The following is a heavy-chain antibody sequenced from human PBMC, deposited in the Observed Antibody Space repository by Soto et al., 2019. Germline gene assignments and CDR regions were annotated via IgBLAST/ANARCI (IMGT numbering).Heavy chain of an antibody. CDR2: IYWDDDK. J-gene: IGHJ5*02. V-gene: IGHV2-5*02. Sequence: QITLKESGPTLVKPTQTLTLTSTFSGFSLSTSGVGVGWIRQPPGKALEWLALIYWDDDKRYSPSLKSRLTITKDPSKNRVVLTMTNMDPVDTATYYCAHSLYDYVWGTNWFDPWGQGTLVTVSS. CDR3: AHSLYDYVWGTNWFDP. CDR1: GFSLSTSGVG. D-gene: IGHD3-16*01.